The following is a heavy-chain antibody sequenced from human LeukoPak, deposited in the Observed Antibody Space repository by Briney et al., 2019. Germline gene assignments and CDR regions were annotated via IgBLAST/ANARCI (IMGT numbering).Heavy chain of an antibody. CDR3: ARDGRIAAAGPYYYYYMDV. J-gene: IGHJ6*03. Sequence: GASVTVSCKASGYTFTGYYMHWVRQAPGQGLEWMGWINPNSGGTNYAQKFQGRVTMTRDTSISTAYMELSRLRSDDTAVYYCARDGRIAAAGPYYYYYMDVWGKGTTVTVSS. CDR2: INPNSGGT. CDR1: GYTFTGYY. D-gene: IGHD6-13*01. V-gene: IGHV1-2*02.